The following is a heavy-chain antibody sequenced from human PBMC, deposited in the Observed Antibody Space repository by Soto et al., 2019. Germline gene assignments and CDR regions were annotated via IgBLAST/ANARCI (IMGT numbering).Heavy chain of an antibody. V-gene: IGHV3-15*01. D-gene: IGHD2-8*01. CDR2: IKSKTDGGTT. Sequence: GGSLRLSCGASGFTFINAWMSWVRQPPGKGLDWVGRIKSKTDGGTTDYATPVKGRFSISRDDSKNTLYLQLNSLRAEDTAVYYCAKDHHHPDIVLMVYATALDYWGQGTLVTVSS. CDR1: GFTFINAW. J-gene: IGHJ4*02. CDR3: AKDHHHPDIVLMVYATALDY.